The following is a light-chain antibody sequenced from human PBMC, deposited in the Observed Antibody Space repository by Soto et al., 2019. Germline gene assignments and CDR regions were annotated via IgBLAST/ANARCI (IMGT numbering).Light chain of an antibody. Sequence: QAVVTQPPSVSGAPGQRVTISCTGSSSSIGAGYDVHWYQQRPGTAPKLLIFGNSNRPSGVPDRFSGSKSGTSASLTITGLQAEDEGDYYSQSYDSTLSDRYVFGSGTKLTVL. CDR2: GNS. CDR1: SSSIGAGYD. V-gene: IGLV1-40*01. J-gene: IGLJ1*01. CDR3: QSYDSTLSDRYV.